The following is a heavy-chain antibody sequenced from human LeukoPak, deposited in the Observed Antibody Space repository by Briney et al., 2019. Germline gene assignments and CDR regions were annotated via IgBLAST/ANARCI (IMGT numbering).Heavy chain of an antibody. CDR3: ARDLSSWRAFDI. CDR1: GFTFRSFW. CDR2: IKEDGSDK. V-gene: IGHV3-7*01. J-gene: IGHJ3*02. Sequence: GGSLRLSCAASGFTFRSFWMSWVRQAPGKGLEWVANIKEDGSDKNYLDSEEGRFTISRDNAKNSLYLQMNSLRAEDTAVYYCARDLSSWRAFDIWGQGTMVTVSS. D-gene: IGHD6-13*01.